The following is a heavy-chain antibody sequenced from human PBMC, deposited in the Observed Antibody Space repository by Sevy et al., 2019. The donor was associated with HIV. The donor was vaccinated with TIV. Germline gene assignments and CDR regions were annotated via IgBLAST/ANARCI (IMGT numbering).Heavy chain of an antibody. CDR2: IIPIFGTA. D-gene: IGHD3-22*01. V-gene: IGHV1-69*13. J-gene: IGHJ4*02. Sequence: ASVKVSCKASGGTFSSYAISWVRQAPGQGLEWMGGIIPIFGTANYAQKFQGRVTITADESTSTAYMELSSLRSEDTAVYYCARGGDYDSSGYYYAPGDYWGQGTLVTVSS. CDR1: GGTFSSYA. CDR3: ARGGDYDSSGYYYAPGDY.